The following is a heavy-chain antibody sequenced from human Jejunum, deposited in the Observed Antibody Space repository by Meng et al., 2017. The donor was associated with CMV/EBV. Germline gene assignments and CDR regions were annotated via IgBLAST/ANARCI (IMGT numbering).Heavy chain of an antibody. CDR3: ARGVQFYYGSGSPAFDS. Sequence: SVSSGNYFWTWSRQRPGKGLEWIGYRYYTESMQYNSYLKSRLSISVDTSQNQFSLRLNSVTAADTAVYYCARGVQFYYGSGSPAFDSWGQGTLVTVSS. J-gene: IGHJ4*02. V-gene: IGHV4-31*02. CDR2: RYYTESM. D-gene: IGHD3-10*01. CDR1: SVSSGNYF.